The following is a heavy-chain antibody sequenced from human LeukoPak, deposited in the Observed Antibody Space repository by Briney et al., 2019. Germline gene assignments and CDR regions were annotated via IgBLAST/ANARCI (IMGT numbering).Heavy chain of an antibody. V-gene: IGHV3-66*01. CDR1: GFTVSSNY. Sequence: GGSLRLSCAASGFTVSSNYMSWVRQAPGKGLEWVSVIYSGGSTYYAGSVKGRFTISRDNSKNTLYLQMNSLRAEDTAVYYCARVSGAGDSSGYSGLDYWGQGTLVTVSS. CDR2: IYSGGST. J-gene: IGHJ4*02. CDR3: ARVSGAGDSSGYSGLDY. D-gene: IGHD3-22*01.